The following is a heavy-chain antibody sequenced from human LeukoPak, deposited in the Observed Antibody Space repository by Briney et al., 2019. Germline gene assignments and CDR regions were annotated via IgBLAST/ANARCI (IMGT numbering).Heavy chain of an antibody. CDR2: IKQDGSEK. D-gene: IGHD5-18*01. J-gene: IGHJ4*02. V-gene: IGHV3-7*01. CDR3: ARWGTSPLYTAIDY. CDR1: GFTFSSYW. Sequence: PGGSLRLSCAASGFTFSSYWMSWVRQAPGKGLEWVANIKQDGSEKYYVDSVKGRFTISRDNAKNSVYLQMNSLRAEGTAVYYCARWGTSPLYTAIDYWGQGTLVTVSS.